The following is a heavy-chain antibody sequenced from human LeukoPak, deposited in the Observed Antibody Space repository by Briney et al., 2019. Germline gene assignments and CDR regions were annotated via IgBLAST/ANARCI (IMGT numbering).Heavy chain of an antibody. CDR1: GGSFSGYY. V-gene: IGHV4-34*01. CDR3: ARGGDHDYGDYDTLTFLF. J-gene: IGHJ4*02. CDR2: INHSGST. Sequence: SETLSLTCAVYGGSFSGYYWSWIRQPPGKGLEWIEEINHSGSTNYNPSLKSRVTISVDTSKNQFSLKLSSVTAADTAVYYCARGGDHDYGDYDTLTFLFWGQGTLVTVSS. D-gene: IGHD4-17*01.